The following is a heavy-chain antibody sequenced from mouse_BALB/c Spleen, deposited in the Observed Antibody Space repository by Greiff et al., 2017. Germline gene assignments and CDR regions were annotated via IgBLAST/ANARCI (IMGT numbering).Heavy chain of an antibody. CDR1: GYSITSGYY. CDR2: ISYDGSN. V-gene: IGHV3-6*02. Sequence: EVQLQESGPGLVKPSQSLSLTCSVTGYSITSGYYWYWIRQFPGNKLEWMGYISYDGSNNYNPSLKNRISITRDTSKNQFFLKLNSVTTEDTATYYCAREGFHITTEGDWGQGTTLTVSS. J-gene: IGHJ2*01. CDR3: AREGFHITTEGD. D-gene: IGHD1-1*01.